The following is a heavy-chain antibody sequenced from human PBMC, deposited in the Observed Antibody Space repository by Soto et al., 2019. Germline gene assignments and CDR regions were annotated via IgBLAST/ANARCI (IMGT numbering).Heavy chain of an antibody. CDR1: GDSFSNFA. CDR3: ATKACRGGSCYSWRFDN. Sequence: QVQLVQSGAEVREPGSSVKVSCTASGDSFSNFAISWVRQAPGQGLEWMGGITPVFGRPNYAQNFKGRVSITADESTGTAFMGLTSLRSEDTAVYYCATKACRGGSCYSWRFDNWGQGILITGSS. V-gene: IGHV1-69*01. D-gene: IGHD2-15*01. CDR2: ITPVFGRP. J-gene: IGHJ5*02.